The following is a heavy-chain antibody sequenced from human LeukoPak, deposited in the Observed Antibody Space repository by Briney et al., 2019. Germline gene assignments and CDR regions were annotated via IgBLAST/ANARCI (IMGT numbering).Heavy chain of an antibody. D-gene: IGHD2-2*01. CDR1: GFTFSSYS. CDR3: ARADIVVVPAAETYYYYYMDV. CDR2: ISSSSSYI. Sequence: GGSLRLSCAASGFTFSSYSMNWVRQAPGKGLEWVSSISSSSSYIYYADSVKGRFTISRDNAKNSLYLQMNSLRAEDTAVYYCARADIVVVPAAETYYYYYMDVWGQGTLVTVSS. V-gene: IGHV3-21*01. J-gene: IGHJ6*03.